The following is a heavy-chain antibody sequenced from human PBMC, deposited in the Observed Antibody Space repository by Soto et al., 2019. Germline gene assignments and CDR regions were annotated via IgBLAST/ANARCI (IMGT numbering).Heavy chain of an antibody. V-gene: IGHV4-59*08. CDR2: IYYSGST. Sequence: SETLSLTCTVSGGSISSYCWSWIRQPPGKGLEWIGYIYYSGSTNYNPSLKSRVTISVDTSKNQFSLKLSSVTAADTAVYYCARQAAAGTGNWFDPWGQGTLVTVSS. CDR3: ARQAAAGTGNWFDP. J-gene: IGHJ5*02. D-gene: IGHD6-13*01. CDR1: GGSISSYC.